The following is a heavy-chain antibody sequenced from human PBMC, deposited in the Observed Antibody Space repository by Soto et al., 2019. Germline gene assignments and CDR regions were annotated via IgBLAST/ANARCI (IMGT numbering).Heavy chain of an antibody. Sequence: QVQLQESGPGLVNPSGTLSLTCAVSGGSLSSSNWWSWVRQPPGKALEWLGEIFYSGSTNYNRSRSSRVTTTADQSKNHLSLRLSSVAAEDTAVYYCVHHGGDPYDLDFWGQGILGTVSS. CDR2: IFYSGST. V-gene: IGHV4-4*02. CDR1: GGSLSSSNW. J-gene: IGHJ4*02. CDR3: VHHGGDPYDLDF. D-gene: IGHD4-17*01.